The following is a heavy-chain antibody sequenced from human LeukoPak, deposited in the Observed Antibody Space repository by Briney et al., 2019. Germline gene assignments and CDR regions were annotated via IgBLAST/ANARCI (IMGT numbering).Heavy chain of an antibody. CDR1: GYXFTSYY. J-gene: IGHJ4*02. Sequence: ASVKVSCKSSGYXFTSYYMHWMRQAPGQGLEWMGIINLIGGSTRYAQKFQGRVTMTRDTSTSTVYMELSSLRSEDTAVYYCARESDIVVAGTGFDYWGQGTLVTVSS. D-gene: IGHD6-19*01. CDR3: ARESDIVVAGTGFDY. V-gene: IGHV1-46*01. CDR2: INLIGGST.